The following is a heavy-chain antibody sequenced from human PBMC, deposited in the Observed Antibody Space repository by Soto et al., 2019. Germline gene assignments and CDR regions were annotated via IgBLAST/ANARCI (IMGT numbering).Heavy chain of an antibody. D-gene: IGHD2-15*01. CDR1: GFIFSGYG. J-gene: IGHJ6*02. CDR3: ARVDCSGNNCRPYSYYQMDV. Sequence: QVQLVESGGGVVQPGRSLRLSCAASGFIFSGYGMHWVRQAPGKGPEWVGIIWYDGSIKYYADSVKGRFTISRDNSRNTLFLKMNSLRAEDTAVYYCARVDCSGNNCRPYSYYQMDVWGQGTTVTVSS. V-gene: IGHV3-33*01. CDR2: IWYDGSIK.